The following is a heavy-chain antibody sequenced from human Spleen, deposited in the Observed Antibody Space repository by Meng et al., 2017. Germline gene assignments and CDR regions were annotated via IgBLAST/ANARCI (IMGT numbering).Heavy chain of an antibody. D-gene: IGHD6-19*01. CDR3: ASWIYSCGWQ. J-gene: IGHJ4*02. V-gene: IGHV4-4*07. CDR1: GASMNNYP. Sequence: QVQLQESGPGLVRPSETLTLTCTVSGASMNNYPWSWIRQAAGKGLEWIGRIYSSGTTDYNASLKSRVTMSLDMSKNQFSLKLTSVTAADTAVYYCASWIYSCGWQWGQGALVTVSS. CDR2: IYSSGTT.